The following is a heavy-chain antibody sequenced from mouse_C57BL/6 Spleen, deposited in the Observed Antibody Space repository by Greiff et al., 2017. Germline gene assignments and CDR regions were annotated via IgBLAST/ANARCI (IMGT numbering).Heavy chain of an antibody. Sequence: DVQLVASGGGLVKPGGSLKLSCAASGFTFSDYGIHWVRQAPEKGLEWVAYISSGSSTIYYADTVKGRFTISRDHAKNTLFLQMTSLRSEDTAMYDCGRGMVRDYYAMDYGGQGTSVTVSA. D-gene: IGHD2-3*01. CDR2: ISSGSSTI. V-gene: IGHV5-17*01. J-gene: IGHJ4*01. CDR3: GRGMVRDYYAMDY. CDR1: GFTFSDYG.